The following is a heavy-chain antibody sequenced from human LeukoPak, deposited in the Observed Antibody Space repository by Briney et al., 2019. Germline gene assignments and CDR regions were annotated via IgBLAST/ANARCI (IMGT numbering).Heavy chain of an antibody. J-gene: IGHJ4*02. Sequence: PGGSLRLSCAASGFTFSAFAMHWVRQAPGKGLEWVAVIWYDGSNKYYADSVKGRFTISRDNSKNTLYLQMNSLRAEDTAVYYCARDAGPFDYWGQGTLVTVSS. CDR2: IWYDGSNK. D-gene: IGHD1-14*01. CDR1: GFTFSAFA. CDR3: ARDAGPFDY. V-gene: IGHV3-33*08.